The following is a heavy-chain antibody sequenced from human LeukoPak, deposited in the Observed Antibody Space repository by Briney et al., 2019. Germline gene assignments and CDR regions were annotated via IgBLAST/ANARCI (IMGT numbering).Heavy chain of an antibody. D-gene: IGHD3-22*01. J-gene: IGHJ5*02. Sequence: PSETLTLTCTVSGGSIRPNYWSWIRQAPQKGLEWIGYVYHSGRTNVGHSLKSRATVSVDMSQNQISLKLTSVTAADTALYYCAKMGGHIYDSITYDPNWFDNWGQGVLVTVSS. V-gene: IGHV4-59*01. CDR1: GGSIRPNY. CDR3: AKMGGHIYDSITYDPNWFDN. CDR2: VYHSGRT.